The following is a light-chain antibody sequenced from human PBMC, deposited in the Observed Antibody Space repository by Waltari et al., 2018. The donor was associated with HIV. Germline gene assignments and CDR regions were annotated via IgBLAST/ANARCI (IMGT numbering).Light chain of an antibody. Sequence: QSTLTQPPSVSGSLGQSVTIACSGTSSDLGSYNRVSWYQQPPGTAPKLIIYEVTNRPSGVAVRFSGSKSGNTASLTISGLQAEDEADYYCSSYTTSSTWVFGGGTQLTVL. CDR2: EVT. J-gene: IGLJ3*02. V-gene: IGLV2-18*02. CDR1: SSDLGSYNR. CDR3: SSYTTSSTWV.